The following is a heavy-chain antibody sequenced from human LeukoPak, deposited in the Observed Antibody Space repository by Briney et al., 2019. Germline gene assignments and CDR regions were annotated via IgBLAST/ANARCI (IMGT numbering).Heavy chain of an antibody. D-gene: IGHD4-23*01. Sequence: SETLSLTCTVSGGSISSSSYYWGWIRQPPGKGLEWIGSIYYSGSTYYNPSLKSRVTISVDTSKNQFSLKLSSVTAADTAVYYCAREDYGGNSFDPWGQGTLVTVSS. J-gene: IGHJ5*02. CDR2: IYYSGST. CDR3: AREDYGGNSFDP. V-gene: IGHV4-39*07. CDR1: GGSISSSSYY.